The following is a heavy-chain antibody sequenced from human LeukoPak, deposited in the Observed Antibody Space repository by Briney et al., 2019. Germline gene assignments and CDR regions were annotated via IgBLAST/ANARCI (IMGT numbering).Heavy chain of an antibody. Sequence: GGSLRLSCAASGFTFSDHYMTWIRQAPGKGLEWVSYISTTSSFTKYADSVKGRFTISRDNAKNSLYLQMNSLRAEDTAVYYCARALGGHGSWGQGTLVTVSP. CDR1: GFTFSDHY. V-gene: IGHV3-11*06. J-gene: IGHJ4*02. CDR3: ARALGGHGS. D-gene: IGHD1-26*01. CDR2: ISTTSSFT.